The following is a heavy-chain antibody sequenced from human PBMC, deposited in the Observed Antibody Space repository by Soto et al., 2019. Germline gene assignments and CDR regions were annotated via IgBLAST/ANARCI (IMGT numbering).Heavy chain of an antibody. J-gene: IGHJ6*02. CDR1: GFTFSNAW. CDR2: IKGESDGGTT. CDR3: TTLSITIFGVVLMDV. V-gene: IGHV3-15*01. D-gene: IGHD3-3*01. Sequence: PGGSLRLSCTASGFTFSNAWMSWVRQAPGKGLEWIGRIKGESDGGTTDYATPVKGRFTISRDDSKNTLYLQMNSLKTEDTAVYYCTTLSITIFGVVLMDVRGQGTTVTVSS.